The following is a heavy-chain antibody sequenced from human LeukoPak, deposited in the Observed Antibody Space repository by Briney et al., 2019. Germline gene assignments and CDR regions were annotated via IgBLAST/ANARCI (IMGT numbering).Heavy chain of an antibody. V-gene: IGHV4-59*01. CDR1: GGSISSYY. J-gene: IGHJ4*02. CDR3: ARGEVGSYYDY. D-gene: IGHD1-26*01. CDR2: IFYSGST. Sequence: SETLSLTCTVSGGSISSYYWSWIRQPPGKGLEWIGYIFYSGSTNYNPSLKSRVTISVDTSRNQFSLKLSPVTAADTAVYYCARGEVGSYYDYWGQGTLVTVSS.